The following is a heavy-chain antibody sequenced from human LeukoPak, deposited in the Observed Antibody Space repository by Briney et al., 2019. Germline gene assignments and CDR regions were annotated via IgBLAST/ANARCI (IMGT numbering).Heavy chain of an antibody. J-gene: IGHJ6*02. D-gene: IGHD3-3*01. CDR1: GGSISSYY. Sequence: SETLSLTRTVSGGSISSYYWSWIRQPPGKGLEWIGYIYYSGSTNYNPSLKSRVTISVDTSKNQFSLKLSSVTAADTAVYYCARSYYDFWSGYYPYYYYGMDVWGQGTTVTVSS. CDR3: ARSYYDFWSGYYPYYYYGMDV. V-gene: IGHV4-59*01. CDR2: IYYSGST.